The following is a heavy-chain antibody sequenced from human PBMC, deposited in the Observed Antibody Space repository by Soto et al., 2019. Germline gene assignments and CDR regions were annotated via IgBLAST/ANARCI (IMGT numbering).Heavy chain of an antibody. D-gene: IGHD4-17*01. CDR2: IWYDGTQK. CDR3: ARAGGTTVTGLWHFDS. J-gene: IGHJ4*02. V-gene: IGHV3-33*01. Sequence: GGSLRLSCEASGLTFNTYSMHWVRQPPGKGLEWLAAIWYDGTQKYYADSVKGRFIISRDNSKKALYLEMNSLRAEDTAVYYCARAGGTTVTGLWHFDSWGQGTLVTVSS. CDR1: GLTFNTYS.